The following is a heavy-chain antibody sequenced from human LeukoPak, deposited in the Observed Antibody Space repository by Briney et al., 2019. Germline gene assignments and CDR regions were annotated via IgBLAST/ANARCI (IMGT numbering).Heavy chain of an antibody. J-gene: IGHJ4*02. D-gene: IGHD3-9*01. Sequence: SETLSLTCTVSGGSLSRYYWSWIRQSPGKGLEWIGYIYYNPSLSGSTNYNPSLKSRLTISVDTSKNQFSLKLNSVTAADTAVYYGARSRDGYFVIFDYWGQGILVTVSS. CDR1: GGSLSRYY. CDR3: ARSRDGYFVIFDY. CDR2: IYYNPSLSGST. V-gene: IGHV4-59*01.